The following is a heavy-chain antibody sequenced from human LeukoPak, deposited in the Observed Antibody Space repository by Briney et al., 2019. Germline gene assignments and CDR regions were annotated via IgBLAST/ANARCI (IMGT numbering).Heavy chain of an antibody. CDR3: ARGYYDFWSGYYIYYGMDV. V-gene: IGHV4-39*07. D-gene: IGHD3-3*01. Sequence: SETLSLTCTVSGGSIRSSYYYWGWIRQPPGKGLEWIGSIYDSGSTYYNPSLKSRVTISVDTSKNQFSLKLSSVTAADTAVYYCARGYYDFWSGYYIYYGMDVWGQGTTVTVSS. CDR1: GGSIRSSYYY. CDR2: IYDSGST. J-gene: IGHJ6*02.